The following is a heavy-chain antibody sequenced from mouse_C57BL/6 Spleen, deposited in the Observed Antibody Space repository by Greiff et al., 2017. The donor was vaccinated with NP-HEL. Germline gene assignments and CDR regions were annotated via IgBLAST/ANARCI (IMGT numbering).Heavy chain of an antibody. V-gene: IGHV1-50*01. D-gene: IGHD1-1*01. CDR1: GYTFTSYW. CDR3: ARAFYSYGSGFAWFAY. Sequence: QVQLQQPGAELVKPGASVKLSCKASGYTFTSYWMQWVKQRPGQGLEWIGAIDPSDSYTNYTQKFKGKATLTVDTSSSTAYMQLSSLTSEDSAVYYCARAFYSYGSGFAWFAYWGQGTLVTVSA. CDR2: IDPSDSYT. J-gene: IGHJ3*01.